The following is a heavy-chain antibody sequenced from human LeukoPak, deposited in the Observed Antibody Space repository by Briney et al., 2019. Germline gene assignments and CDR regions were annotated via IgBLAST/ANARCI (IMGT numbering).Heavy chain of an antibody. V-gene: IGHV4-61*01. CDR2: IYYSGST. Sequence: PSETLSLTCSVSGGSVSSGSYYWNWIRQPPGKGLEWIGYIYYSGSTNYNPSLKSRVTISVDTSKNQFSLKLSSVTAADTAVYYCARDKRLYSSSWAAYNWFDPWGQGTLVTVSS. CDR3: ARDKRLYSSSWAAYNWFDP. J-gene: IGHJ5*02. D-gene: IGHD6-13*01. CDR1: GGSVSSGSYY.